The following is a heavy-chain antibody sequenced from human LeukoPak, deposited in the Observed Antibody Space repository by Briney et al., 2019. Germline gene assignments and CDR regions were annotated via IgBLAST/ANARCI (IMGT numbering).Heavy chain of an antibody. Sequence: GSLRLSCAGSGLTVSSNYMSWVRQAPGKGLEWVSAISGSGGSTYYADSVKGRFTISRDNSKNTLYLQMNSLRAEDTAVYYCAKGGSYWPGWGQGTLVTVSS. CDR1: GLTVSSNY. CDR3: AKGGSYWPG. CDR2: ISGSGGST. D-gene: IGHD1-26*01. J-gene: IGHJ4*02. V-gene: IGHV3-23*01.